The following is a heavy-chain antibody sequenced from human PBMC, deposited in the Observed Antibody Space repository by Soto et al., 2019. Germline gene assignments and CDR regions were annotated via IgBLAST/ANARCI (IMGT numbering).Heavy chain of an antibody. CDR3: SRDQGIAAAGLGFWVDP. J-gene: IGHJ5*02. D-gene: IGHD6-13*01. V-gene: IGHV3-30-3*01. Sequence: PGGSLRLSCAASGFTFSSYAMHWVRQAPGKGLEWVAVISYDGSNKYYADSVKGRFTISRDNSKNTLYLQMNSLRAEDTAVYYCSRDQGIAAAGLGFWVDPWGQGTLVTVSS. CDR2: ISYDGSNK. CDR1: GFTFSSYA.